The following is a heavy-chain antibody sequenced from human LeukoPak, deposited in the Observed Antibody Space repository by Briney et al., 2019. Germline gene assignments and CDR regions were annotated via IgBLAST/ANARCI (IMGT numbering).Heavy chain of an antibody. Sequence: ASVKVSCKASGYTFTSYGISWVRQAPGQGLEWMGWISAYNGNTNYAQKLQGGVTMTTDTSTSTAYMELRSLRSDDTAVYYCARAGYCSSTSCYYTSYYYYYYMDVWGKGTTVTVSS. D-gene: IGHD2-2*03. V-gene: IGHV1-18*01. CDR1: GYTFTSYG. J-gene: IGHJ6*03. CDR2: ISAYNGNT. CDR3: ARAGYCSSTSCYYTSYYYYYYMDV.